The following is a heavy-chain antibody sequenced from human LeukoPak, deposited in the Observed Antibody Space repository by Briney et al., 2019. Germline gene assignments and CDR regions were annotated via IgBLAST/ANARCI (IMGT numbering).Heavy chain of an antibody. CDR3: ARDCIGCHGFDY. CDR2: VSAYADNT. D-gene: IGHD2-15*01. Sequence: GASVKVSCKASGYTFTSYGITWVRQAPGQGLEWMGWVSAYADNTNYVQRIQGRVTMTTDASTSTAYMELRSLRSDDMSVYYCARDCIGCHGFDYWGQGTLVTVSS. V-gene: IGHV1-18*03. CDR1: GYTFTSYG. J-gene: IGHJ4*02.